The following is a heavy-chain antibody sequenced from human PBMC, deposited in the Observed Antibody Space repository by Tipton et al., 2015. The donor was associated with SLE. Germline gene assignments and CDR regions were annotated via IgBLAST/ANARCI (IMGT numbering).Heavy chain of an antibody. J-gene: IGHJ3*02. CDR3: ARGFFDSRGYSNPFDI. CDR2: IYYNGNI. CDR1: GVSIRSSY. Sequence: TLSLTCTVSGVSIRSSYWSWIRQSPGKGLEWIGYIYYNGNIKYNPSLESRLTMSVDTSKSQFSLALTSVTAADTALYYCARGFFDSRGYSNPFDIWGQGTMVTVSS. V-gene: IGHV4-59*07. D-gene: IGHD3-22*01.